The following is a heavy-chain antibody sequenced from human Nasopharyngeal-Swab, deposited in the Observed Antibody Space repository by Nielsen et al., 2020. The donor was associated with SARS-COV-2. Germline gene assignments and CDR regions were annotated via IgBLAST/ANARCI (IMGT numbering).Heavy chain of an antibody. D-gene: IGHD5-18*01. CDR3: ARDHRIQLWLGVYGMDV. Sequence: GGSLRLSCAASGFTFSSYWMSWVRQAPGKRLEWVANIKQDGSEKYYVDSVKGRFTISRDNAKNSLYLQMNSLRAEDTAVYYCARDHRIQLWLGVYGMDVWGQGTTVTVSS. V-gene: IGHV3-7*03. CDR2: IKQDGSEK. J-gene: IGHJ6*02. CDR1: GFTFSSYW.